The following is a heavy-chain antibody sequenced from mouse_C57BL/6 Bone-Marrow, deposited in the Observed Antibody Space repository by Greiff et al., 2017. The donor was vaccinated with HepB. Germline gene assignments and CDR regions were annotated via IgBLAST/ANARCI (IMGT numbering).Heavy chain of an antibody. Sequence: VQLKESGPELVKPGASVKIPCKASGYTFTDYNMDWVKQSHGKSLEWIGDINPNNGGTIYNQKFKGKATLTVDKSSSTAYMELRSLTSEDTAVYYCARFSSGYRRENYAMDYWGQGTSVTVSS. J-gene: IGHJ4*01. V-gene: IGHV1-18*01. D-gene: IGHD3-2*02. CDR3: ARFSSGYRRENYAMDY. CDR1: GYTFTDYN. CDR2: INPNNGGT.